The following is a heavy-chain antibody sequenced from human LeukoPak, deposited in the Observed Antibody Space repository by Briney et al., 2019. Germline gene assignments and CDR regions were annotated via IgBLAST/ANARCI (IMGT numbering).Heavy chain of an antibody. J-gene: IGHJ3*02. CDR1: GGSFSGYY. CDR2: INHSGST. V-gene: IGHV4-34*01. CDR3: AREGSDAFDI. Sequence: SETLSLTCAVYGGSFSGYYWSWIRQPPGKGLEWIGEINHSGSTNYNPSLKSRVTISVDTSKNQFSLKLSSVAAADTAVYYCAREGSDAFDIWGQGTMVTVSS.